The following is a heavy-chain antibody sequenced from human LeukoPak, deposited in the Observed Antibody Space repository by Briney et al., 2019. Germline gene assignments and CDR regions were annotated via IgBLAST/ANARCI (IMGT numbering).Heavy chain of an antibody. D-gene: IGHD5-12*01. J-gene: IGHJ6*03. CDR2: IYYTGSS. CDR3: ARVSSVWMKDYYYYMDV. CDR1: GGSISSSTYY. Sequence: SETLSLTCTVSGGSISSSTYYWGWIRQPPGKGREWIVTIYYTGSSYDNAALKSRVTISIDESKTQFSLKLSSVTAADTAVYYCARVSSVWMKDYYYYMDVWGKGTTVTVSS. V-gene: IGHV4-39*07.